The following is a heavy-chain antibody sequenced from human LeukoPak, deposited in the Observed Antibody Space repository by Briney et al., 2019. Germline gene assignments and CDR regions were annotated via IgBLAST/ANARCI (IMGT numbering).Heavy chain of an antibody. V-gene: IGHV3-48*03. J-gene: IGHJ4*02. CDR2: ISTSGSTI. Sequence: PGGSLRLSCAASGFTFTTYEMNWVRQAPGKGLEWVSYISTSGSTIYYADSVKGRFTISRDNAKNSQYLQMNSLRDEDTAVYYCARDFISATSGYYYESPHDYWGQGTLVTVSS. D-gene: IGHD3-22*01. CDR1: GFTFTTYE. CDR3: ARDFISATSGYYYESPHDY.